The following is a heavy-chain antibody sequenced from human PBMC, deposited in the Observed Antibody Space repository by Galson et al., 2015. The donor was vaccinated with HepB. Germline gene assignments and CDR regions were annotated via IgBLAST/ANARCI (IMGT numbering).Heavy chain of an antibody. V-gene: IGHV1-46*01. Sequence: SVKVSCKASGYTFTSYYMHWVRQAPGQGLEWMGIINPSGGSTSYAQKFQGRVTMTRDTSTSTVYMELSSLRSEDTAVYYCAREYTVTTSSSVVWGQGTLVTVSS. D-gene: IGHD4-17*01. J-gene: IGHJ4*02. CDR2: INPSGGST. CDR3: AREYTVTTSSSVV. CDR1: GYTFTSYY.